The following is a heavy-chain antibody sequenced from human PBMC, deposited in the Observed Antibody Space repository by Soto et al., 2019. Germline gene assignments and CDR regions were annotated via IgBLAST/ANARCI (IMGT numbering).Heavy chain of an antibody. Sequence: QVQLQESGPGLVKPSQTLSLTCTVSGGSISSGGYYWSWIRQHPGKGLEWIGYIYYSGSTYYNPSLKSRVTISVDKSKNQFSLKLSSVTAADTAVYYCARGIVATISPNFYYYYGMDVWGQGTTVTVSS. D-gene: IGHD5-12*01. CDR3: ARGIVATISPNFYYYYGMDV. V-gene: IGHV4-31*03. CDR2: IYYSGST. CDR1: GGSISSGGYY. J-gene: IGHJ6*02.